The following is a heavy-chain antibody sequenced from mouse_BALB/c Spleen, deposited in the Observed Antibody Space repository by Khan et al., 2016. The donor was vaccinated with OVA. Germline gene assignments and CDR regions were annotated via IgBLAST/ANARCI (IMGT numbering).Heavy chain of an antibody. CDR2: INTNTGEP. CDR1: GYTFTNYG. J-gene: IGHJ4*01. D-gene: IGHD2-10*01. Sequence: QIQLVQSGPELKKPGETVKISCKASGYTFTNYGLNWVKQAPGKGLQRMGWINTNTGEPTYAVDFKGRFAFSLETSASTAYLQINNLKNEDTATYFCARPPYFSYVMVYWGQGTSVTVSS. CDR3: ARPPYFSYVMVY. V-gene: IGHV9-3-1*01.